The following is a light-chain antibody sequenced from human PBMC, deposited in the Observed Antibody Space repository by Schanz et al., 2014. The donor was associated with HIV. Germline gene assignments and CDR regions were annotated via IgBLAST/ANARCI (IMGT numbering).Light chain of an antibody. CDR3: SSYAGSKHWL. Sequence: QSALTQPASVSGSPGQSITIPCTGTNSDTRAYPNVPWYQQHPGRAPKLLIYGVTDRPSGVSHRFSGSKSDNTASLTVSGLQPDDEADYYCSSYAGSKHWLFGGGTKLTVL. CDR1: NSDTRAYPN. J-gene: IGLJ2*01. CDR2: GVT. V-gene: IGLV2-14*01.